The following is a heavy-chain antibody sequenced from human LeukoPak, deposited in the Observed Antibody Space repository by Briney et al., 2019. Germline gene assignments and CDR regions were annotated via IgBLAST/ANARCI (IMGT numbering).Heavy chain of an antibody. CDR2: ISYDGSNK. Sequence: PGRSLRLSCAASGFTFSSYGMHWVRQAPGKGLEWVAVISYDGSNKYYADSVKGRFTISRDNSKNTLYLQMNSLRAEDTAVYYCAKLLYSSSWLPEYFQHWGQGTLVTVSS. CDR3: AKLLYSSSWLPEYFQH. CDR1: GFTFSSYG. V-gene: IGHV3-30*18. D-gene: IGHD6-13*01. J-gene: IGHJ1*01.